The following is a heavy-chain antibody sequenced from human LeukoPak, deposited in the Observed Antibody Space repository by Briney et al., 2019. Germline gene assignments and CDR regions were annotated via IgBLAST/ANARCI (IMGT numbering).Heavy chain of an antibody. CDR3: ARDPTGFLGTWFDP. CDR1: GGTFSSYA. D-gene: IGHD1-14*01. V-gene: IGHV1-69*05. CDR2: IIPIFGTA. Sequence: GASVKVSCKASGGTFSSYAISWVRQAPGQGLEWMGRIIPIFGTANYAQKFQGRVTITTDESTSTAYMELSSLRSEDTAVYYCARDPTGFLGTWFDPWGQGTLVTVSS. J-gene: IGHJ5*02.